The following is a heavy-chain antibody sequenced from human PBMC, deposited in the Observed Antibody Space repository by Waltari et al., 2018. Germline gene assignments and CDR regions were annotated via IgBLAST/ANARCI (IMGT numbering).Heavy chain of an antibody. Sequence: QVQLVQSGAEVKKPGSSVKVSCKASGATFSSYTISWVRQAPGPGLEWMGRIIPILGIANYAQKFQGRVTITADKSTSTAYMELSSLRSEDTAVYYCARDLRTTAPGYYYYGMDVWGQGTTVTVSS. D-gene: IGHD1-7*01. CDR3: ARDLRTTAPGYYYYGMDV. V-gene: IGHV1-69*08. CDR1: GATFSSYT. J-gene: IGHJ6*02. CDR2: IIPILGIA.